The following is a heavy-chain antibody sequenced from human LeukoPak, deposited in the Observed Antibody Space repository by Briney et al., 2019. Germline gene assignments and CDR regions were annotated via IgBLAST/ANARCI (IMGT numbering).Heavy chain of an antibody. V-gene: IGHV3-7*01. D-gene: IGHD3-16*01. J-gene: IGHJ5*02. CDR2: TNDDGSEK. CDR3: LREEGA. CDR1: GFSFSSHW. Sequence: PGGSLRLSCAGSGFSFSSHWMSWVRQAPGKGLEWVANTNDDGSEKNYVDSVKGRFTISRDNAKKSLFLQMNSLRADATAVYFCLREEGAWGQGTLVTVSS.